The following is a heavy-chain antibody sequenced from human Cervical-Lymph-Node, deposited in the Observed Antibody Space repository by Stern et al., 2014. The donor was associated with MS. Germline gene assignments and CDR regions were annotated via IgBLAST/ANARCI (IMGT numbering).Heavy chain of an antibody. D-gene: IGHD6-19*01. CDR1: GYSFTDYY. V-gene: IGHV1-2*02. CDR2: INPKTGGT. J-gene: IGHJ4*02. Sequence: VQLVQSGAEVRKPGASLKVSCKASGYSFTDYYIYWVRQAPGQGLEWMGWINPKTGGTNYAQKFQGRVTMTRDTSISTAYMELTSLRSDETAMFYCARDGEVRWIRGWPGGDYGGQGTLVTVSS. CDR3: ARDGEVRWIRGWPGGDY.